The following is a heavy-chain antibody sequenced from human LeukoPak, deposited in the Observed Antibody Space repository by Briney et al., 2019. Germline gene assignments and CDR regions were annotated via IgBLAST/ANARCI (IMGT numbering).Heavy chain of an antibody. CDR2: IFGSGDT. Sequence: GGSLRLSCAASGFTFSRYWMSWVRQVTGKGLEWVSTIFGSGDTFYADSVKGRFTISRDNSKNTLYLQMNTLRAEDTAVYFCARLMGFCIDCWGQGTLVTVSS. CDR1: GFTFSRYW. V-gene: IGHV3-23*01. J-gene: IGHJ4*02. D-gene: IGHD2-15*01. CDR3: ARLMGFCIDC.